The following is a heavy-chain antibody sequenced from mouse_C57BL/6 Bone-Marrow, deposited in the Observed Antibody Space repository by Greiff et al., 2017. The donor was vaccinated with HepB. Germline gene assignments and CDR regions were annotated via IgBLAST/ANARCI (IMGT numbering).Heavy chain of an antibody. CDR2: IWSGGST. CDR1: GFSLTSYG. V-gene: IGHV2-2*01. CDR3: ARDHHYYGSSPYYFDY. J-gene: IGHJ2*01. Sequence: VQLQQSGPGLVQPSQSLSITCTVSGFSLTSYGVHWVRQSPGKGLEWLGVIWSGGSTDYNAAFISRLSISKDNSKSQVFFKMNSLQADDTAIYYCARDHHYYGSSPYYFDYWGQGTTLTVSS. D-gene: IGHD1-1*01.